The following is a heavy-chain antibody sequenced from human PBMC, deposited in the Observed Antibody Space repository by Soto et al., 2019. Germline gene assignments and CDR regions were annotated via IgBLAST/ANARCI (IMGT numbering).Heavy chain of an antibody. V-gene: IGHV4-30-2*01. CDR1: GGSISSGGYS. J-gene: IGHJ6*02. CDR3: AASCVGCGGFNYYGMDV. D-gene: IGHD2-21*01. CDR2: IYHSGST. Sequence: SETLSLTCAVSGGSISSGGYSWSWIRQPPGKGLEWIGYIYHSGSTYYNPSLKSRVTISEDRSKNQFSLKLSSVTAADTAVYYCAASCVGCGGFNYYGMDVWGQGTTVTVSS.